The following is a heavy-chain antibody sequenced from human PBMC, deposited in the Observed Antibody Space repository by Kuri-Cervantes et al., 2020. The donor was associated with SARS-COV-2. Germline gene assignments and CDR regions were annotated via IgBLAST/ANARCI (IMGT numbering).Heavy chain of an antibody. V-gene: IGHV4-59*01. CDR1: GGSIDNYY. CDR3: VRVGLRSYGVLDY. Sequence: SETLSLTCTVSGGSIDNYYWSGIRQPPGKGLEWIGYIYDSANTNYNTPLRSRVTMSVDTSKNQVSLKLMSVTAADTAVYFCVRVGLRSYGVLDYWGQGTLVTVSS. CDR2: IYDSANT. J-gene: IGHJ4*02. D-gene: IGHD5-18*01.